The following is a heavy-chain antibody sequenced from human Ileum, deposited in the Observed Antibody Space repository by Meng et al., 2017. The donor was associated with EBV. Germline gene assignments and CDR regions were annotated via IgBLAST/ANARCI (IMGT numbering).Heavy chain of an antibody. V-gene: IGHV4-4*02. D-gene: IGHD4-17*01. CDR2: IYHSGST. Sequence: QVHPQEAGPGLLKPSGTLSLTCAVAGDSISSNNWWSWGRQPPGKGLEWIGEIYHSGSTNYNPSFKSRVTMSVDKSKNQISLNLSSVTAADTAVYYCASGRDYAWHSWGRGTLVTVSS. J-gene: IGHJ4*02. CDR3: ASGRDYAWHS. CDR1: GDSISSNNW.